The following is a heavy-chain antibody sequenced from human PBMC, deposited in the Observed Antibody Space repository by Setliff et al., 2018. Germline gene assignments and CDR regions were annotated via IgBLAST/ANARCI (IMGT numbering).Heavy chain of an antibody. D-gene: IGHD6-13*01. V-gene: IGHV4-59*01. CDR3: AREWGSSSWSSPRYYYYGMDV. CDR2: IYYNGST. Sequence: SETLSLTCTVSGGSISSYYWSWIRQPPGKGLEWIAYIYYNGSTNYNPSLKSRVTISVDTSKNQFSLKLSSVTAADTAVYYCAREWGSSSWSSPRYYYYGMDVWGQGTTVTVSS. J-gene: IGHJ6*02. CDR1: GGSISSYY.